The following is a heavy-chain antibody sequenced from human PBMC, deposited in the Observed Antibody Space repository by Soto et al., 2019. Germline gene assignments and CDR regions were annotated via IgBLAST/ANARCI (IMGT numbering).Heavy chain of an antibody. CDR1: GFTFSSYA. CDR3: ARGAYDILTGYYNYYFDY. V-gene: IGHV3-30-3*01. Sequence: PGGSLRLSCAASGFTFSSYAMHWVRQAPGKGLEWVAVISYDGSNKYYADSVKGRFTISRDNSKNTLYLQMNSLRAEDTAVYYCARGAYDILTGYYNYYFDYWGQGTLVTVSS. D-gene: IGHD3-9*01. J-gene: IGHJ4*02. CDR2: ISYDGSNK.